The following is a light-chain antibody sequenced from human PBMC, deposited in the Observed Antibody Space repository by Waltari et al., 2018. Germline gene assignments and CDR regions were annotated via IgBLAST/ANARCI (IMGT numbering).Light chain of an antibody. V-gene: IGLV1-44*01. CDR1: SSNIGSNT. CDR2: SNN. Sequence: QSVLTQPPSASGTPGQRVTISCSGSSSNIGSNTVNWYQQLPGTAPKLLIYSNNQRPAGGPDRFACSKAGASASLAISGLPSEDEADYYCAAWDDSLNGWVFGGGTKLTVL. J-gene: IGLJ3*02. CDR3: AAWDDSLNGWV.